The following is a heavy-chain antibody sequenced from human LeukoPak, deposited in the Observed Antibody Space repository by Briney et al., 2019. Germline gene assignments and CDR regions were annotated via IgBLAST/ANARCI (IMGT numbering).Heavy chain of an antibody. J-gene: IGHJ4*02. CDR1: GGSISSSSYY. CDR3: ARHAPVGDILTGYYNPIDY. V-gene: IGHV4-39*01. Sequence: PSETLSLTCTVSGGSISSSSYYWGWIRQPPGKGLEWIGSIYSSGSTYYNPSLKSRVTISVDTSKNQFSLKLSSVTAADTAVYYCARHAPVGDILTGYYNPIDYWGQGTLVTVSS. D-gene: IGHD3-9*01. CDR2: IYSSGST.